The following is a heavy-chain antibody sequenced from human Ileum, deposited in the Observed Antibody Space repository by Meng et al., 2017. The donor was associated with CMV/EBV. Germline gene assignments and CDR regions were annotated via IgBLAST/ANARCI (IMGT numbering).Heavy chain of an antibody. V-gene: IGHV3-74*01. Sequence: GGSLRLSCAASGFTFSSYGMHWVRQAPGKGLVWVSRINSDGSSTTYADSVRGRFTISRDNAKNTLYLQMKGLRAEDTAVYYCFLAAAGTDYFDYWGQGTLVTVSS. CDR1: GFTFSSYG. CDR3: FLAAAGTDYFDY. J-gene: IGHJ4*02. CDR2: INSDGSST. D-gene: IGHD6-13*01.